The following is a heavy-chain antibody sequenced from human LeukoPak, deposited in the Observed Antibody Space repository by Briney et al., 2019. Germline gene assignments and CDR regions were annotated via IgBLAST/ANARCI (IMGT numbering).Heavy chain of an antibody. J-gene: IGHJ4*02. V-gene: IGHV4-31*03. CDR1: GGSVSSGGYY. CDR3: AGEKHEGYYYDSSGYFDY. D-gene: IGHD3-22*01. CDR2: IYYSGST. Sequence: SQTLSLTCTVSGGSVSSGGYYWSWISQHPGKGLEWIGYIYYSGSTYYNPSLKSRVTISVDTSKNQFSLKLSSVTAADTAVYYCAGEKHEGYYYDSSGYFDYWGQGTLVTVSS.